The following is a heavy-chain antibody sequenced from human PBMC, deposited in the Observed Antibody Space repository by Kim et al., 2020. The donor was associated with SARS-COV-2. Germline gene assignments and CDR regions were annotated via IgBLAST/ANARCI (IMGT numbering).Heavy chain of an antibody. D-gene: IGHD6-13*01. CDR2: IYWDDDK. CDR1: GFSLSTSGVG. V-gene: IGHV2-5*02. Sequence: SGPTLVNPTQTLTLTFTFSGFSLSTSGVGVGWIRQPPGKVLEWLALIYWDDDKRYSPSLKSRLTITKDTSKNQVVLTMTNMDPVDTATYYGAHSTHSSWYGSWFDPWGQGTLVTVSS. J-gene: IGHJ5*02. CDR3: AHSTHSSWYGSWFDP.